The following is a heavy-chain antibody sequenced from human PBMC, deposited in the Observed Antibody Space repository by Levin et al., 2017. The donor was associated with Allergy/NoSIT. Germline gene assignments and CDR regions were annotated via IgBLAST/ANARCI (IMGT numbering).Heavy chain of an antibody. CDR2: ISYDGSNK. CDR3: AKESGIH. D-gene: IGHD1-1*01. Sequence: GGSLRLSCAASGFTFSSYGMHWVRQAPGKGLEWVAVISYDGSNKYYADSVKGRFTISRDNSKNTLYLQMNSLRAEDTAVYYCAKESGIHWGQGTLVTVSS. CDR1: GFTFSSYG. V-gene: IGHV3-30*18. J-gene: IGHJ4*02.